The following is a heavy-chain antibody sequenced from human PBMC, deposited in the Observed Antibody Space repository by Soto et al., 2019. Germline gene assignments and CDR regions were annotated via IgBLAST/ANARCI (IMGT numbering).Heavy chain of an antibody. CDR2: ISGSGGIT. D-gene: IGHD5-12*01. J-gene: IGHJ4*02. CDR3: ARECVDTVTSITIPFDY. V-gene: IGHV3-23*01. CDR1: GFTFSSYA. Sequence: GGSLRLSCAASGFTFSSYAMSWVRQAPGKGLEWVSLISGSGGITYYADSVKGRFTISRDNSKKSLYLQMNSLRADDTAVYYCARECVDTVTSITIPFDYWGQGALVTVSS.